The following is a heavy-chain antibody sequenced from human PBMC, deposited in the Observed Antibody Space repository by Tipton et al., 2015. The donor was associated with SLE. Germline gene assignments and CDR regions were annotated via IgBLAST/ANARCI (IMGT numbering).Heavy chain of an antibody. CDR3: ARGPLLDL. D-gene: IGHD5/OR15-5a*01. CDR1: GGSISSGGYY. J-gene: IGHJ2*01. CDR2: INHSGST. Sequence: LRLSCTVSGGSISSGGYYWSWIRQSPGKGLEWIGEINHSGSTNYNPSLKSRVTISVDTSKNQFSLKLSSVTAADTAVYYCARGPLLDLWGRGTLVTVSS. V-gene: IGHV4-39*07.